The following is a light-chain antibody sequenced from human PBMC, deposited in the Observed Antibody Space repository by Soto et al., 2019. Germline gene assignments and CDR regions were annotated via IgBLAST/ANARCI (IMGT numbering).Light chain of an antibody. CDR3: QQYGSSPFT. J-gene: IGKJ3*01. CDR1: QSVSNY. Sequence: ENVLTQSPATLSLSPGERATLSCRASQSVSNYVAWYQQKPGQAPRLLIYDASNRATGVPARFSGSGSGTDFTLTISSLEPEDFAVYYCQQYGSSPFTFGPGTKVDIK. V-gene: IGKV3-11*01. CDR2: DAS.